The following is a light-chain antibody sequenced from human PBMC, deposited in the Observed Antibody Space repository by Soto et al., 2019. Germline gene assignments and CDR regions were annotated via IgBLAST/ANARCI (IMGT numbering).Light chain of an antibody. Sequence: DIQLTQSPSFLSASVGDRVTITCRASQGISSYLAWYQQKPGKAPKLLIYAASTLQSGVPSRFSGSGSGTEFTLTISSLQPEDFATYYCQQLNSPQITFGQGTRLEIK. J-gene: IGKJ5*01. CDR1: QGISSY. CDR2: AAS. V-gene: IGKV1-9*01. CDR3: QQLNSPQIT.